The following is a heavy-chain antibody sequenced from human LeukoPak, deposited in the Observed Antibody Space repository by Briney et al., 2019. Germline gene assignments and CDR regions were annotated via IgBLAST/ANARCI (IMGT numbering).Heavy chain of an antibody. D-gene: IGHD6-13*01. Sequence: PGGSLRLSCAASGFTFSSYAMSWVRQAPGKGLEWVSGISGSGGSTYYTDSVKGRFTISRDNAKNSLYLQMNSLRAEDTALYHCARDRVAAGLTGLHMDVWGKGTTVTVSS. V-gene: IGHV3-23*01. J-gene: IGHJ6*03. CDR1: GFTFSSYA. CDR2: ISGSGGST. CDR3: ARDRVAAGLTGLHMDV.